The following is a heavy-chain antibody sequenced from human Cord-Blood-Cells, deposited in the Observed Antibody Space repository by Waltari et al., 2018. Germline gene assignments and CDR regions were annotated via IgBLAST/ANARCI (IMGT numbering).Heavy chain of an antibody. V-gene: IGHV4-39*01. CDR2: IYYSGST. D-gene: IGHD3-3*01. CDR3: ARLDFWSGYYDY. Sequence: QLQLQESGPGLVKPSETLSLTCTVPGGSLSSSSYYWGWIRQSPGKGLEWIGSIYYSGSTYYNPSLKSRVTISVDTSKNQFSLKLSSETAADTAVYYCARLDFWSGYYDYWGQGTLVTVSS. J-gene: IGHJ4*02. CDR1: GGSLSSSSYY.